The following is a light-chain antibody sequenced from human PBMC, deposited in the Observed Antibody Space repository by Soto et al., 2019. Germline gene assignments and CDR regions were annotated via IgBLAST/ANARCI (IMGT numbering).Light chain of an antibody. CDR2: LGS. CDR1: QSLLHSNGYNY. Sequence: DIVMTQNPLSLPVTPGEPASISCRSSQSLLHSNGYNYLDWYLQKPGQSPQLLIYLGSNRASGVPDRFSGSGSGTDFTLKISRVEAEDVGVYYCMQALQTPFTFGQGTRLEIK. CDR3: MQALQTPFT. V-gene: IGKV2-28*01. J-gene: IGKJ5*01.